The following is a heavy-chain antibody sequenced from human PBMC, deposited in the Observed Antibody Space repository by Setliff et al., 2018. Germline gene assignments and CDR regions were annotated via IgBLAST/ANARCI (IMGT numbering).Heavy chain of an antibody. D-gene: IGHD3-22*01. V-gene: IGHV1-18*01. Sequence: ASVKVSCKASGYTFNNYGITWVRQAPGQGLEWRGWINNYNFNTQYAQKFQGRVTVTTDTSTTTAYMELRSLRADDTAVYYCARINFYVSSGYYYAPELWGQGTTVTVSS. CDR2: INNYNFNT. J-gene: IGHJ4*02. CDR3: ARINFYVSSGYYYAPEL. CDR1: GYTFNNYG.